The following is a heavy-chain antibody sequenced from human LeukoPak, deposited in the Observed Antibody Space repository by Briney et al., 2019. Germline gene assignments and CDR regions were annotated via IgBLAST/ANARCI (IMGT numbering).Heavy chain of an antibody. V-gene: IGHV3-23*01. CDR3: AKHYYGSGSYYDAFDI. D-gene: IGHD3-10*01. CDR2: ISGSGGST. Sequence: PGGSLRLSCAASGFTFSSYAMSWVRQAPGKGLEWVSAISGSGGSTYYADSVKGRFTISRDNSKNTLYLQMNNLRAEDTAVYYCAKHYYGSGSYYDAFDIWGQGTMVTVSS. CDR1: GFTFSSYA. J-gene: IGHJ3*02.